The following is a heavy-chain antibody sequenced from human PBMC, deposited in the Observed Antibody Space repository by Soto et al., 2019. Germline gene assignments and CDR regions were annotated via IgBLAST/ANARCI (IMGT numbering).Heavy chain of an antibody. D-gene: IGHD3-9*01. J-gene: IGHJ6*02. V-gene: IGHV4-59*01. CDR1: GGFIISDY. CDR3: ERDILAGRMGMDV. CDR2: IYYSGST. Sequence: QVQLQESGPGLVKPSETLSLTCTVSGGFIISDYWIWIRQPPGQGLEWIGYIYYSGSTNYNPSLRSRVTISRDSAKQQFSPKLSSVTAADTAVYYCERDILAGRMGMDVWGQGNTVTVAS.